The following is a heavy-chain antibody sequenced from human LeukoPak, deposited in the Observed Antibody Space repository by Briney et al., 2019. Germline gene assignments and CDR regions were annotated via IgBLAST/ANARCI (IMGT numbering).Heavy chain of an antibody. CDR1: GFSFSTTS. V-gene: IGHV3-48*02. CDR2: ISSGSSSR. J-gene: IGHJ4*02. Sequence: GGSLRLSCAASGFSFSTTSMNWVRQAPGKGLEWVSYISSGSSSRYYADSVKGRFTISRDNAKNSLYLQMNSLSDEDTAIYYCARARIVVVSANYFDYWGQGILVTVSS. D-gene: IGHD2-21*01. CDR3: ARARIVVVSANYFDY.